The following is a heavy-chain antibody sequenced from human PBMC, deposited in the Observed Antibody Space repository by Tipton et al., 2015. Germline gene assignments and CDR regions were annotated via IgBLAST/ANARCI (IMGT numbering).Heavy chain of an antibody. J-gene: IGHJ4*02. CDR3: ARARGRHGGLFDS. CDR2: IQYSGGT. Sequence: GLVKPSETLSLTCGVSGYSISSGYYWGWIRQPPGKELQWIGYIQYSGGTNYNPSLESRVSMSVDTSKTQFSLEMRSVTATDTAVYYCARARGRHGGLFDSWGQGTLVTVSS. V-gene: IGHV4-38-2*01. D-gene: IGHD4-23*01. CDR1: GYSISSGYY.